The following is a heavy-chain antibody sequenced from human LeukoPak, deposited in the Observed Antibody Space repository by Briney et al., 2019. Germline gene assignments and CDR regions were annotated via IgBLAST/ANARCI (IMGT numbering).Heavy chain of an antibody. J-gene: IGHJ4*02. CDR3: ARSNNDYSNYEFDY. CDR2: IYYSGST. Sequence: SETLSLTCTVSGGSISSYYWGWIRQPPGKGLEWIGSIYYSGSTYYNPSLKSRVTISVDTSKNQFSLKLSSVTAADTAVYYCARSNNDYSNYEFDYWGQGTLVTVSS. V-gene: IGHV4-39*01. D-gene: IGHD4-11*01. CDR1: GGSISSYY.